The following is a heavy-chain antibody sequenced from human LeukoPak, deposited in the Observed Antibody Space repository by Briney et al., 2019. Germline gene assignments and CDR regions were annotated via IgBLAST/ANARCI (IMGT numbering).Heavy chain of an antibody. CDR2: FDPEDGET. CDR3: ATTVRWFDAFDI. CDR1: GYTLTELS. Sequence: ASVKVSCKVSGYTLTELSMHWVRQAPGKGLEWMGGFDPEDGETIYAQKFQGRVTMTEDTSTDTAYMELSSLRSEDTAVCYCATTVRWFDAFDIWGQGTMVTVSS. J-gene: IGHJ3*02. D-gene: IGHD4-23*01. V-gene: IGHV1-24*01.